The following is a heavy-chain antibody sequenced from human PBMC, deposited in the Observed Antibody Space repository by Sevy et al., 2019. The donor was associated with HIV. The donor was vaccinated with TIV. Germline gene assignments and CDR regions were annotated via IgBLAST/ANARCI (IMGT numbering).Heavy chain of an antibody. Sequence: GGSLRLSCVVSGISFTTSGMHWVRQAPGKGLEWVAVISYHGRDKFYAESVMGRSTISRDNSKNMLDLQINSLRAEDTAVYYCAKDFTGYNGPDVWGQGTMVTVSS. V-gene: IGHV3-30*18. CDR3: AKDFTGYNGPDV. J-gene: IGHJ6*02. CDR1: GISFTTSG. CDR2: ISYHGRDK. D-gene: IGHD3-9*01.